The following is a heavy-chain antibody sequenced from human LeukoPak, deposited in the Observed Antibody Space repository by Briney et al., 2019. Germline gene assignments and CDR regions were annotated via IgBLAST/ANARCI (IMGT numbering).Heavy chain of an antibody. J-gene: IGHJ4*02. CDR3: ARTRGSATTFDY. CDR1: GFTFSSYA. CDR2: ISSSSSYI. Sequence: GGSLRLSCAASGFTFSSYAMNWVRQAPGKGLEWVSSISSSSSYIYYADSVKGRFTISRDNAKNSLYLQMNSLRAEDTAVYYCARTRGSATTFDYWGQGTLVTVSS. D-gene: IGHD1-26*01. V-gene: IGHV3-21*01.